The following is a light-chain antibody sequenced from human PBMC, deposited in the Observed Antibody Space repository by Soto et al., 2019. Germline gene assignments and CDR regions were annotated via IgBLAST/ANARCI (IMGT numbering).Light chain of an antibody. V-gene: IGKV1-33*01. CDR2: DAS. Sequence: DIRMTQSPSSLSASVGDRVTITCQASQDITNYLNWYQQKPGKTPKVLIYDASTLEIGVPSRFSGSGSGTDFTFTISSLQPEDIGTYYCQQYDNLPLTFGGGTKVEIK. J-gene: IGKJ4*01. CDR1: QDITNY. CDR3: QQYDNLPLT.